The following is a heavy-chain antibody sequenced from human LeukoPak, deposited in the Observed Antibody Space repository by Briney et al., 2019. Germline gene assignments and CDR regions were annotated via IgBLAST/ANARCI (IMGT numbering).Heavy chain of an antibody. CDR3: AKLYDAFDI. CDR2: ISYDGSNK. J-gene: IGHJ3*02. Sequence: GRSLRLSCAASGFTFSSYGMHWVRQAPGKGLEWVAVISYDGSNKYYADSVKGRFTISRDNSKNTLHLQMNSLRAEDTAVYYCAKLYDAFDIWGQGTMVTVSS. CDR1: GFTFSSYG. V-gene: IGHV3-30*18.